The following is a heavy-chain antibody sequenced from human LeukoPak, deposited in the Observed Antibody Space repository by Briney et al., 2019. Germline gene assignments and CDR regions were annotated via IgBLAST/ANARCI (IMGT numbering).Heavy chain of an antibody. V-gene: IGHV3-11*01. D-gene: IGHD4-17*01. CDR1: GFTFSDYY. Sequence: GGSLRLSCAASGFTFSDYYMSWIRQAPGKGLEWVSYISSSGSTIYYADSVKGRFTISRDNSKNTLYLQMNSLRAEDTAVYYCAKEWYGDYTPFDYWGQGTLVTVSS. CDR2: ISSSGSTI. J-gene: IGHJ4*02. CDR3: AKEWYGDYTPFDY.